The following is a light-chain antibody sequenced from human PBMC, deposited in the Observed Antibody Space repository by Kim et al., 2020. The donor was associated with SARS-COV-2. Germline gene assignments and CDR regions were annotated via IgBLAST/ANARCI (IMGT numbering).Light chain of an antibody. Sequence: AIQMTQSPSSLSASVGDRVTITCRASQGIGSVLGWYQQKPGKAPKLLIYGASNLQRGVPSRFSGSGSGTDFTLTISSLQPEDFGTYYCLQDYKFPWTFGQGTKVDIK. CDR3: LQDYKFPWT. CDR1: QGIGSV. J-gene: IGKJ1*01. V-gene: IGKV1-6*01. CDR2: GAS.